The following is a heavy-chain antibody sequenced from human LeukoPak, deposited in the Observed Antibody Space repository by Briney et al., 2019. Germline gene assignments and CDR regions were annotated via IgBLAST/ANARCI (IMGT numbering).Heavy chain of an antibody. CDR3: ARDNSVGDNAWWFDP. V-gene: IGHV1-46*01. D-gene: IGHD1-26*01. CDR1: GYTCTSYY. CDR2: INPTGGST. Sequence: ASVKVSCKASGYTCTSYYMHWVRHLPGQGLEWMGLINPTGGSTSYSQKFQGRVTMTRDMSTSTDYMELSSLRSEHTAICYCARDNSVGDNAWWFDPWGQGTLVTVSS. J-gene: IGHJ5*02.